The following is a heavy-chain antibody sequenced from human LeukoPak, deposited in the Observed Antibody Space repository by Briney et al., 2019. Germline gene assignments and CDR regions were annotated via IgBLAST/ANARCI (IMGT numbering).Heavy chain of an antibody. V-gene: IGHV3-30*02. D-gene: IGHD4-17*01. CDR3: AQNDYGDYDSNWFDP. J-gene: IGHJ5*02. CDR1: GFTFSSYG. Sequence: GGPLRLSCAASGFTFSSYGMRWVRQAPGKGLEWVAFIRYDGSNKYYADSVKGRFTISRDNSKNTLYLQMNSLRAEDTAVYYCAQNDYGDYDSNWFDPWGQGTLVTVSS. CDR2: IRYDGSNK.